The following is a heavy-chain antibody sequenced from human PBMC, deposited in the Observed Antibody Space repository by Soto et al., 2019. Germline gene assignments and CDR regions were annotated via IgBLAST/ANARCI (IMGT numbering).Heavy chain of an antibody. V-gene: IGHV4-59*01. Sequence: SETLSLTCTVSGGSISSYYWSWIRQPPGKGLEWIGYLYNTGSTIYNPSLESRVTISVDTSKNQFSLKLNSVTAADTAVYYCARVRNYYDSSGYYYLFDYWGQGTLVTVSS. CDR1: GGSISSYY. CDR2: LYNTGST. J-gene: IGHJ4*02. CDR3: ARVRNYYDSSGYYYLFDY. D-gene: IGHD3-22*01.